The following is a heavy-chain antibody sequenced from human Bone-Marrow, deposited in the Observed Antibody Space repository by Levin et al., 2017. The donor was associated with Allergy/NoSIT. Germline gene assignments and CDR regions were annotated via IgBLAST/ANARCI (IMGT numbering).Heavy chain of an antibody. CDR2: INPNSGGT. D-gene: IGHD3-10*01. CDR1: GYTFTGYY. J-gene: IGHJ3*02. Sequence: PSVKVSCKASGYTFTGYYMHWVRQAPGQGLEWMGRINPNSGGTNYAQKFQGRVTMTRDTSISTAYMELSRLRSDDTAVYYCARDRSITMVQGVIKGVAFDIWGQGTMVTVSS. V-gene: IGHV1-2*06. CDR3: ARDRSITMVQGVIKGVAFDI.